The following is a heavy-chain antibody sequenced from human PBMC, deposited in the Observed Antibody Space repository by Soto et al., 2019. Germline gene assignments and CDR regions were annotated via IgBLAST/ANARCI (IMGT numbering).Heavy chain of an antibody. D-gene: IGHD2-8*01. Sequence: QVQLVQSGSEVKKPGSSVKLSCKASGGTFTSYAISWVRQAPGQGLEWMGGIFPYFGTSNYAQKFQGRITITADTSTTTANMELSSLISVDTAVDYCATSPRAMGTIGVGFDSWGQGTLVTVSS. V-gene: IGHV1-69*06. CDR1: GGTFTSYA. CDR2: IFPYFGTS. J-gene: IGHJ4*02. CDR3: ATSPRAMGTIGVGFDS.